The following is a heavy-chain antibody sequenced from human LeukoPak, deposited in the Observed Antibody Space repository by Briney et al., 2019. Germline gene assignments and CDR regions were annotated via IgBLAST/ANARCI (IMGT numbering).Heavy chain of an antibody. CDR1: GFPFRSSW. CDR3: ARDFTIFDAFDI. D-gene: IGHD3-3*01. CDR2: LNAAGISA. V-gene: IGHV3-74*01. Sequence: PGGSLRLSCAASGFPFRSSWMHWVRQAPGRGLVWVSRLNAAGISASYANSVKGRFTISRDNVKNTLYLQMNSLRAEDTAVYYCARDFTIFDAFDIWGQGTMVTVSS. J-gene: IGHJ3*02.